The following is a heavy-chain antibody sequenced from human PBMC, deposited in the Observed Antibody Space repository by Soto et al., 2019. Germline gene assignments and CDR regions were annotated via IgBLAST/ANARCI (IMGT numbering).Heavy chain of an antibody. CDR3: ARHVPAAGYYYGIDV. CDR1: GGTFSIYA. V-gene: IGHV1-69*13. D-gene: IGHD2-2*01. CDR2: IIPIFGTA. J-gene: IGHJ6*02. Sequence: SVKVSCKASGGTFSIYAISWVLQAPGQGLEWMGGIIPIFGTANYAQKFQGRVTITADESTSTAYMELSSLRSEDTAVYYCARHVPAAGYYYGIDVLGQGTTVTGSS.